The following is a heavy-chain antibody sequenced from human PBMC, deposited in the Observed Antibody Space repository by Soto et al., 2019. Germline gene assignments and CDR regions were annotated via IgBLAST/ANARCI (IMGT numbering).Heavy chain of an antibody. J-gene: IGHJ4*02. Sequence: SETLSLTFLVPDGSISSSNYYWGWVRQPPGKGLEWIGNIYYTGSTYYNPSLKSRVAISVHTSTNQFSLKLSSVTAADTAVYYCARDERSGYNPIDHWGQGTLVTVSS. CDR1: DGSISSSNYY. D-gene: IGHD5-12*01. CDR3: ARDERSGYNPIDH. CDR2: IYYTGST. V-gene: IGHV4-39*07.